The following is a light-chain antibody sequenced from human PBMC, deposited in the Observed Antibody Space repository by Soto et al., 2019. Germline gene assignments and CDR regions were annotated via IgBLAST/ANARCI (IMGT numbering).Light chain of an antibody. CDR2: AAS. CDR3: QQSYSTLSIT. CDR1: ESISRH. Sequence: DIQMTQSPSSLSASVGDRVTITCRASESISRHLNWYQQKPGKAPKLLIYAASSLQNGVPSRFTGSGSGTDFTLTISTLQPEDFATYYCQQSYSTLSITFGQGTRLEIK. J-gene: IGKJ5*01. V-gene: IGKV1-39*01.